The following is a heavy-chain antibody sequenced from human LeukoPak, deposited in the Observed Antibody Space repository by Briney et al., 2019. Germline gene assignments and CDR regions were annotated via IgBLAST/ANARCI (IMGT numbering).Heavy chain of an antibody. CDR2: ISTSSGTI. CDR3: ARDHSNWEGVDY. J-gene: IGHJ4*02. V-gene: IGHV3-48*01. D-gene: IGHD1-1*01. CDR1: GFTFSSYS. Sequence: GGSLRLFCAASGFTFSSYSMNWVRQAPGKGLEWVSYISTSSGTIYYADSLKGRFTISRDNAKNSLYLQMNSLRAEDTAVYYCARDHSNWEGVDYWGQGTLVTVSS.